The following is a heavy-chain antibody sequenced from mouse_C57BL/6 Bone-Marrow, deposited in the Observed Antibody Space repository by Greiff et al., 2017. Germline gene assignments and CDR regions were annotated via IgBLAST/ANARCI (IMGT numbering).Heavy chain of an antibody. CDR3: ARWGTVVATGAMDY. J-gene: IGHJ4*01. V-gene: IGHV1-81*01. CDR1: GYTFTSYG. CDR2: IYPRSGNT. D-gene: IGHD1-1*01. Sequence: VQLQQSGAELARPGASVKLSCKASGYTFTSYGISWVKQRTGQGLEWIGEIYPRSGNTYYNEKFKGKATLTADKSSSTAYMELRSLTSEDSAVYFCARWGTVVATGAMDYWGQGTSVTVSS.